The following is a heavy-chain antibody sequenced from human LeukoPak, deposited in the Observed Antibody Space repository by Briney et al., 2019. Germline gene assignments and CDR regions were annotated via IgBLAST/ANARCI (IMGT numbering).Heavy chain of an antibody. CDR1: GYGFSDYY. V-gene: IGHV1-2*02. CDR3: ARGGGIQSCGGKTCFRGFVY. CDR2: INPNSGDN. Sequence: ASVKVSCKTSGYGFSDYYMHWVRQAPGQGLEYMGWINPNSGDNSCAQKFQGRVSMTRDTSITTLYMELTSLRSDDTAVYFCARGGGIQSCGGKTCFRGFVYWGQGTLVTVSS. D-gene: IGHD2-21*01. J-gene: IGHJ4*02.